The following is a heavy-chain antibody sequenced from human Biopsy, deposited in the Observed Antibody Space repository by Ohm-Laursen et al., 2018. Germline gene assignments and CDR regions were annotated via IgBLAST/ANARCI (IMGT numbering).Heavy chain of an antibody. D-gene: IGHD2-21*02. J-gene: IGHJ3*02. CDR3: ARHVVLTKPRRAFDI. V-gene: IGHV4-38-2*01. CDR1: GYSISTAYY. Sequence: SDTLSLTCGVSGYSISTAYYWAWIRQPPGKGLEWIASIYHIGSTNYNPSLRSRVAMSVDTAKNQISLTLASVTAADTAVYFCARHVVLTKPRRAFDIWGQGTVVTVSS. CDR2: IYHIGST.